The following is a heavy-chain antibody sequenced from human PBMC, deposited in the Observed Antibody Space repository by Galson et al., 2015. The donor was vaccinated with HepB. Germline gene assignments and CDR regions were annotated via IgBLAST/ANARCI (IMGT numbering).Heavy chain of an antibody. J-gene: IGHJ6*02. Sequence: SLRLSCAASGFTFGDYAMSWFRQAPGKGLEWVGFIRSKAYGGTTEYAASVKGRFTFSRDDSRSIAYLQMNSLKTEDTAVYYCTRDPPLAELYYYYGMDVWGQGTTVTVSS. D-gene: IGHD6-13*01. CDR1: GFTFGDYA. CDR2: IRSKAYGGTT. V-gene: IGHV3-49*03. CDR3: TRDPPLAELYYYYGMDV.